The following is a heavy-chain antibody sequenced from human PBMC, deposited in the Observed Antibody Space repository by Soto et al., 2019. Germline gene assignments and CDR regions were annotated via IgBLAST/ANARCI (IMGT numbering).Heavy chain of an antibody. CDR3: VKDGLGYCSSTSCYGRYYYGMDV. CDR2: ISWNSGSI. CDR1: GFTFDDYA. Sequence: GGSLRLSCAASGFTFDDYAMHWVRQAPGKGLEWVSGISWNSGSIGYADSVKGRFTISRDNSKNTLYLQMSSLRAEDTAVYYCVKDGLGYCSSTSCYGRYYYGMDVWGQGTTVTVSS. D-gene: IGHD2-2*01. V-gene: IGHV3-9*01. J-gene: IGHJ6*02.